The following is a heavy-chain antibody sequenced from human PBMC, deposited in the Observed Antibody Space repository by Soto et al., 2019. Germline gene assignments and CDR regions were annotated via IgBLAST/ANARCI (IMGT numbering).Heavy chain of an antibody. CDR1: GYAFTTYG. CDR3: AGGRYGDY. J-gene: IGHJ4*02. V-gene: IGHV1-18*01. CDR2: ISAHNGNT. Sequence: QVHLVQSGAEVKKPGASVKVSCQASGYAFTTYGITWVRQAPGQGLEWMGWISAHNGNTNYAQKLQGRVTVTRDTSTSTAYMELRSLRSDATAVYYCAGGRYGDYWGQGALVTVSS. D-gene: IGHD1-1*01.